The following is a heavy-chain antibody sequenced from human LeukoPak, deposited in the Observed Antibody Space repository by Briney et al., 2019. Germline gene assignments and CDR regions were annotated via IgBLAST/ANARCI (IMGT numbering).Heavy chain of an antibody. V-gene: IGHV3-74*01. CDR3: VRGGESTWS. CDR1: GFTFNNYR. J-gene: IGHJ5*02. CDR2: INNDGSST. Sequence: GGSLRLSCAASGFTFNNYRMHWVRQAPGKGPVWVSRINNDGSSTTYADSVKGRFTISRDDAKNTLYLQMNSLRAEDTAVYYCVRGGESTWSWGQGTLVTVSS. D-gene: IGHD2-15*01.